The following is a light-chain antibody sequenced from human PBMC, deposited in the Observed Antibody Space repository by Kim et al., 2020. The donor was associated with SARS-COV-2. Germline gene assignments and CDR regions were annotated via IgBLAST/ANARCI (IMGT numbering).Light chain of an antibody. Sequence: QPVLTQPPSVSAAPGQKVTISCSGSSSNIGNNYVSWYQQLPGTAPKLLIYDNNKRPSGIPDRFSGSKSGTSATLGITGLQTGDEADYYCGTWDSSLSAWVFSGGTQLTVL. CDR1: SSNIGNNY. CDR2: DNN. CDR3: GTWDSSLSAWV. J-gene: IGLJ3*02. V-gene: IGLV1-51*01.